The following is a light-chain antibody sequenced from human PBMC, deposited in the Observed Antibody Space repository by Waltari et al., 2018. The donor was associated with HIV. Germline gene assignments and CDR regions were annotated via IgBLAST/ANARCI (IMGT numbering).Light chain of an antibody. V-gene: IGLV2-8*01. CDR2: EVT. CDR3: SSYAGSNRFVV. Sequence: QSALTQPPSASGSPGQSVAISCTGTSSDIGAYNFVSWYQQQPGSAPKLSIFEVTKRPTGVPDRFSGSQSGNTASLTVSGLLPEDDADYYCSSYAGSNRFVVFGGGTRLTVL. J-gene: IGLJ2*01. CDR1: SSDIGAYNF.